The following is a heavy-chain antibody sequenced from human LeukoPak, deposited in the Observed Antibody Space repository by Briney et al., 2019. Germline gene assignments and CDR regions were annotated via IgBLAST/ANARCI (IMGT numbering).Heavy chain of an antibody. D-gene: IGHD2-2*01. CDR1: GGSISSGGYY. J-gene: IGHJ6*02. CDR3: ARDVESRYCSSTSCYPGMDV. V-gene: IGHV4-31*03. CDR2: IYYSGST. Sequence: SETLFLTCTVSGGSISSGGYYWSWIRQHPGKGLEWIGYIYYSGSTYCNPSLKSRVTISVDTSKNQFSLKLSSVTAADTAVYYCARDVESRYCSSTSCYPGMDVWGQGTTVTVSS.